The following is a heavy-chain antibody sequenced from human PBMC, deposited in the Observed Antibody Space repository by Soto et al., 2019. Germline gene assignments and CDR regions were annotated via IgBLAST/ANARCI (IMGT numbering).Heavy chain of an antibody. CDR2: IYHSGST. CDR1: GGSISSSNW. CDR3: ARAAMGGSSWPFDY. J-gene: IGHJ4*02. V-gene: IGHV4-4*02. Sequence: PSETLSLTCAVSGGSISSSNWWSWVRQPPGKALEWIGEIYHSGSTNYNPSLKSRVTISVDKSKNQFSLKLSSVTAADTAVYYCARAAMGGSSWPFDYWGQGTLVTVSS. D-gene: IGHD6-13*01.